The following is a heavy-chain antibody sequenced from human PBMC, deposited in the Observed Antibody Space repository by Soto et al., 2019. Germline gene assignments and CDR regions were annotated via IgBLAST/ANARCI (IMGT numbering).Heavy chain of an antibody. CDR1: GGSISSGGYS. J-gene: IGHJ5*02. CDR3: ARVVVPAPIWGYNYFDP. CDR2: IYHSGTT. V-gene: IGHV4-30-2*01. Sequence: SETLSLTCSVAGGSISSGGYSWSWIRQPPGKGLEWIGYIYHSGTTYFNPSLKSRFTMSVDKSRNQFSLTLTSVTAADTAVYYVARVVVPAPIWGYNYFDPWGRGTRVTVSS. D-gene: IGHD2-2*01.